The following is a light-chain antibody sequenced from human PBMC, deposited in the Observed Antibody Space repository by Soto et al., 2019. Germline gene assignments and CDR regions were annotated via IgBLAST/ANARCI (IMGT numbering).Light chain of an antibody. Sequence: QPVLTQPPSASGTPGQRVTISCSGSSSNIGSNTINWYQQFPGTAPKLVIYSNNERPSGVPDRFSGSKSGTSASLAIGGLQSEDEADYYCSAWDDSLNGVVFGGGTKLTVL. CDR1: SSNIGSNT. V-gene: IGLV1-44*01. CDR3: SAWDDSLNGVV. J-gene: IGLJ3*02. CDR2: SNN.